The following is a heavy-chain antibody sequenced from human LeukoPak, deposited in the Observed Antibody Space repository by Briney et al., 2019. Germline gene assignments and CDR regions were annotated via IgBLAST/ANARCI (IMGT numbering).Heavy chain of an antibody. D-gene: IGHD6-19*01. CDR1: GFTFSSYG. V-gene: IGHV3-23*01. CDR3: AKSPPSSGWVYYYYMDV. Sequence: GGTLRLSGAASGFTFSSYGMSWVRQAPGKGLEWVSGISGSGGNTYYADSVKGRFTISRDNSKNTLYLQMNSLRAEDTAVYYCAKSPPSSGWVYYYYMDVWGKGTTVTVSS. CDR2: ISGSGGNT. J-gene: IGHJ6*03.